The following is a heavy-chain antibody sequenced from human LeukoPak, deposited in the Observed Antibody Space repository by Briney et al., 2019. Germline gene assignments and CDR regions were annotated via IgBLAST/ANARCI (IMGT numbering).Heavy chain of an antibody. CDR1: GFIFSSYA. CDR2: ISYDGSNK. CDR3: ARDGYSY. J-gene: IGHJ4*02. D-gene: IGHD5-18*01. V-gene: IGHV3-30-3*01. Sequence: GGSLRLSCAASGFIFSSYAIHWVRQAPGKGLEWVAVISYDGSNKYYADSVKGRFTISRDNSKNTVYLQMNSLRAEDTAVHYCARDGYSYWGQGTLVTVSS.